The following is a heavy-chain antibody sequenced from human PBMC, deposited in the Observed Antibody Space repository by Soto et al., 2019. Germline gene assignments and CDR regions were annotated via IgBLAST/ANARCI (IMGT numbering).Heavy chain of an antibody. CDR3: AHRRTGNSNCDY. CDR1: GFSLSTTGVT. D-gene: IGHD3-10*01. Sequence: QITLKESGPTLVKPTPTLTLPCTFSGFSLSTTGVTVGWLRQPPGKALGWRALIYWDNDKRYSPSLKCRLTSTKETSKNQVVLTKTNRDPVDSATYYCAHRRTGNSNCDYWGQGTLVTVSS. J-gene: IGHJ4*02. CDR2: IYWDNDK. V-gene: IGHV2-5*02.